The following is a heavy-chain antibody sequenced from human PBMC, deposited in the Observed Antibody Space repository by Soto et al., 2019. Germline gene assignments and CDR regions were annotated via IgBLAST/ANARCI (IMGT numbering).Heavy chain of an antibody. V-gene: IGHV1-46*01. D-gene: IGHD6-6*01. CDR2: INPSGGST. CDR1: GYTFTSYY. CDR3: ARSIAARHGLALDY. Sequence: GASVKVSCKASGYTFTSYYMHWVRQAPGQGLEWMGIINPSGGSTSYAQKFQGRVTMTRDTSTSTVYMKLNSLRAEDTAVYYCARSIAARHGLALDYWGQGTLVTVSS. J-gene: IGHJ4*02.